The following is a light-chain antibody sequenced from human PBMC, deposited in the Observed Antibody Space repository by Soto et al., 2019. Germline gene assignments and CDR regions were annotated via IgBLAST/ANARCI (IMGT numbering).Light chain of an antibody. V-gene: IGKV3-20*01. Sequence: EIVLTQSPGTLSLSPGDRATLSCRASQSVSDTYIAWYQQKPGQAPRLLIHGASSRATGMPDRFSGSGSGTDFTLTISRLEPEDFAVYYCQQYGSSPWTFGQGTKVEIK. J-gene: IGKJ1*01. CDR1: QSVSDTY. CDR3: QQYGSSPWT. CDR2: GAS.